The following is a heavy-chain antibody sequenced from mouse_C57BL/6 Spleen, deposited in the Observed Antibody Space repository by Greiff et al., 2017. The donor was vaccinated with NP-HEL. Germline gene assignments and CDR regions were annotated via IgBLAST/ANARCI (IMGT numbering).Heavy chain of an antibody. CDR3: ARRGANYAMDY. CDR2: IDPSDSET. J-gene: IGHJ4*01. V-gene: IGHV1-52*01. CDR1: GYTFTSYW. D-gene: IGHD1-1*01. Sequence: QVQLQQPGAELVRPGSSVKLSCKASGYTFTSYWMHWVKQRPIQGLEWIGNIDPSDSETLYNQKFKDKATLTVDKSSSTAYMQLSSLTSEDSAVYYCARRGANYAMDYWGQGTSVTVSS.